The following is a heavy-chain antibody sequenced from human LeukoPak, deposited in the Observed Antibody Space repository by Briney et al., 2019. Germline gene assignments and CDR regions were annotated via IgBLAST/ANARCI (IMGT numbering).Heavy chain of an antibody. D-gene: IGHD1-1*01. Sequence: SETLSLTCSVSGGSLSSGNDYWLWIRQPPGKGLEWIGSIHYSGSTYYNPSLKSRVTISVDTSKNQFSLKLSSVTAADTAVYYCARREKTGKFDPRGQGTLVTVSS. CDR1: GGSLSSGNDY. J-gene: IGHJ5*02. V-gene: IGHV4-39*01. CDR2: IHYSGST. CDR3: ARREKTGKFDP.